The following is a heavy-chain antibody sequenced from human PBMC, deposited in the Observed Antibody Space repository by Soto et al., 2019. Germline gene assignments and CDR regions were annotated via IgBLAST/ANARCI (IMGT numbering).Heavy chain of an antibody. CDR3: ARDGALQWLVRGYVDL. Sequence: QVQLVESGGGVVQPGRSLRLSCAASGFTFSSYGMHWVRQAPGKGLEWVAVIWYDGSNKYYADSVKGRFTISRDNSKNTLYLQMNSLRAEDTAVYYCARDGALQWLVRGYVDLWGRGTLVTVSS. CDR2: IWYDGSNK. J-gene: IGHJ2*01. CDR1: GFTFSSYG. D-gene: IGHD6-19*01. V-gene: IGHV3-33*01.